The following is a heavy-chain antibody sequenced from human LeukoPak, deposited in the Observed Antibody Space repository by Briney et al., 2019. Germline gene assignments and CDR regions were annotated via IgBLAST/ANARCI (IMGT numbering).Heavy chain of an antibody. Sequence: ASVKVSRKASGSTFTDYENNWVRQPRRHGLEWVGWAKRSRRNRAYAPKFEGRVTMTTYTYTSTSYMELRSLTSEDTAVYYCARIPSRADTYLDTWGEGALVTASS. V-gene: IGHV1-8*01. J-gene: IGHJ5*02. D-gene: IGHD2-21*01. CDR3: ARIPSRADTYLDT. CDR2: AKRSRRNR. CDR1: GSTFTDYE.